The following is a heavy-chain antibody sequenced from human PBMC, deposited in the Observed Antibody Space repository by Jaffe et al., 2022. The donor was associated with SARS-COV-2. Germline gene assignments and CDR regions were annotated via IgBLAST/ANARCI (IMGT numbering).Heavy chain of an antibody. D-gene: IGHD6-19*01. V-gene: IGHV3-23*01. CDR3: AKGGLVAGTGWFDP. CDR2: ISGTGGST. J-gene: IGHJ5*02. CDR1: GFTFSNYA. Sequence: EVQLLESGGGLVQSGGSLRLSCAASGFTFSNYAMSWVRQAPGKGLEWVSTISGTGGSTYYADSVKGRFTISRDNSKNTLYLQINSLRAEDTAVYYCAKGGLVAGTGWFDPWGQGALVTVSS.